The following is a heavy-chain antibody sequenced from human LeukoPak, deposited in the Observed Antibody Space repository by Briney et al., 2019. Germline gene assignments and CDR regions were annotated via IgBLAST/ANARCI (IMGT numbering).Heavy chain of an antibody. V-gene: IGHV1-18*01. CDR3: ARDWSVVPAARVVDP. D-gene: IGHD2-2*01. CDR1: GYTFTSYG. J-gene: IGHJ5*02. CDR2: ISAYNGNT. Sequence: GASVKVSCKASGYTFTSYGISWVRQAPGQGLEWMGWISAYNGNTNYAQKLQGRVTMTTGTSTSTAYMELRSLRSDDTAVYYCARDWSVVPAARVVDPWGQGTLVTVSS.